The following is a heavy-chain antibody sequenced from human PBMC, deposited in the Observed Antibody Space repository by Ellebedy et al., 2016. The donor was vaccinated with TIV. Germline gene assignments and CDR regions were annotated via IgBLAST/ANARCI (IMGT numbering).Heavy chain of an antibody. Sequence: KVSCKASGYTFTSYWIGWVRQMPGKGLEWMGIIYLGDSDTRYSPSFQGQVTISADKSISTAYLQWSSLKASDTAMYYCARQGYSYGSFDIWGQGTMVTVSS. J-gene: IGHJ3*02. CDR1: GYTFTSYW. D-gene: IGHD5-18*01. CDR3: ARQGYSYGSFDI. V-gene: IGHV5-51*01. CDR2: IYLGDSDT.